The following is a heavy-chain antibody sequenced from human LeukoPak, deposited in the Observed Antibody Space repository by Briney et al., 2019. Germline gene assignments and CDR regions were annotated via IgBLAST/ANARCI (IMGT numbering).Heavy chain of an antibody. CDR1: GGTFSNYA. CDR3: ARGGSYYLTKFDY. CDR2: IIPIFGTP. J-gene: IGHJ4*02. V-gene: IGHV1-69*01. Sequence: ASVKVSCKASGGTFSNYAISWVRQAPGQGLEWMGGIIPIFGTPRYAQTFQGRVTISADELTGTAYMEVSSLTSEDTAVYFCARGGSYYLTKFDYWGQGTLVTVPS. D-gene: IGHD3-10*01.